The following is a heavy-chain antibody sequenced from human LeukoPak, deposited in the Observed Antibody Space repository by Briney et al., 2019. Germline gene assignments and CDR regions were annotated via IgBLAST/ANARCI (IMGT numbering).Heavy chain of an antibody. CDR2: IRHGGSNQ. Sequence: GGSLRLSRVVSGFTFSLYGMHWVRQAAGKVREWVAFIRHGGSNQYYADSVKGRFTVSRDNSKNTLFLQTDSLRVEEIAVYYCAKEVHPYDSGTYYFDYWGRGTLVTVSS. J-gene: IGHJ4*02. D-gene: IGHD3-10*01. CDR3: AKEVHPYDSGTYYFDY. CDR1: GFTFSLYG. V-gene: IGHV3-30*02.